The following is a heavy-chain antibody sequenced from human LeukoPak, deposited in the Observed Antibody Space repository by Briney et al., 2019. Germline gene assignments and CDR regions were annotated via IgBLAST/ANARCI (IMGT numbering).Heavy chain of an antibody. D-gene: IGHD2-2*01. CDR1: GYTFTSYG. J-gene: IGHJ3*02. Sequence: ASVKVSCKASGYTFTSYGISWVRQAPGQGLEWMRWISAYNGNTNYAQKLQGRVTMTTDTSTSTAYMELRSLRSDDTAVYYCARGAGIVVVPAAKVAFDIWGQGTMVTVSS. V-gene: IGHV1-18*01. CDR3: ARGAGIVVVPAAKVAFDI. CDR2: ISAYNGNT.